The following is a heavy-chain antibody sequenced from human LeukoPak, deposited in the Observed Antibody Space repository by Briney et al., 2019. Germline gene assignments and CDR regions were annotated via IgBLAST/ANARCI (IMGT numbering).Heavy chain of an antibody. D-gene: IGHD5-18*01. Sequence: GGSLRLSCAASGFTFSSYAMSWVRQAPGKGLEWVSAISGSGGSTYYADSVKGRFTISRDNSKNTLYLQMNSLRAEDTAVYYCAKAGGYSYGERNAFDIWGQGTMVTVSS. CDR2: ISGSGGST. CDR1: GFTFSSYA. J-gene: IGHJ3*02. V-gene: IGHV3-23*01. CDR3: AKAGGYSYGERNAFDI.